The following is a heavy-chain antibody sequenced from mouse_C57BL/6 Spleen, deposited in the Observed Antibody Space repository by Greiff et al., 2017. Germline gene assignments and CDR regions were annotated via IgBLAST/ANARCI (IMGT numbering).Heavy chain of an antibody. Sequence: VQLQQPGAELVRPGTSVKLSCKASGYTFTSYWMHWVKQRPGQGLEWIGVIDPSDSYTNYNQKFKGKATLTVDPSSSTAYMQLSSLTSEDSAVYYCARDYYGSSPYYFDYWGQGTTLTVSS. CDR3: ARDYYGSSPYYFDY. V-gene: IGHV1-59*01. D-gene: IGHD1-1*01. CDR2: IDPSDSYT. J-gene: IGHJ2*01. CDR1: GYTFTSYW.